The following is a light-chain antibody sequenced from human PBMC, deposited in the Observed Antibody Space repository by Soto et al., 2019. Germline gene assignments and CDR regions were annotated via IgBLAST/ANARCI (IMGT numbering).Light chain of an antibody. CDR2: GYV. J-gene: IGLJ2*01. CDR1: GSNIGAGYD. CDR3: QSYDNSLSGSV. V-gene: IGLV1-40*01. Sequence: QAVVTQPPSVSGAPGQRVTISFSGSGSNIGAGYDVHWYQQLPGTAPTLPIYGYVNRPSGVPDRFSGSTSATSASLAITGLQAEDEAVYYCQSYDNSLSGSVFGGGTKVTVL.